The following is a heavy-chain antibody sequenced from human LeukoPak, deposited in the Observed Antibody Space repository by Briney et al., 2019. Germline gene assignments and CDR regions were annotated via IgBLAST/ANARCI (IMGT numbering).Heavy chain of an antibody. D-gene: IGHD5-24*01. CDR1: GGSISSSSYY. V-gene: IGHV4-39*07. CDR2: IYYSGST. CDR3: ATDGYNFIFNY. Sequence: SETLSLTCTVSGGSISSSSYYWGWIRQPPGKGLEWIGSIYYSGSTYYNPSLKSRVTISVDTSKNQFSLKLSSVTAADTAVYYCATDGYNFIFNYWGQGTLVTVSS. J-gene: IGHJ4*02.